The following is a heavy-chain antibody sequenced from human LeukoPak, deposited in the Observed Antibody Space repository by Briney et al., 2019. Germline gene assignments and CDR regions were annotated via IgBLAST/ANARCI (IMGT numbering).Heavy chain of an antibody. V-gene: IGHV4-34*01. Sequence: PSETLSLTCAVYGGSFSGYYWSWIRQPPGKGLEWIGEINHSGSTNYNPSLKSRVTISVDTSKNQFSLKLSSVTAADTAVYYYARGLWSSGWYRLGTFDIWGQGTMVTVSS. CDR1: GGSFSGYY. D-gene: IGHD6-19*01. CDR2: INHSGST. CDR3: ARGLWSSGWYRLGTFDI. J-gene: IGHJ3*02.